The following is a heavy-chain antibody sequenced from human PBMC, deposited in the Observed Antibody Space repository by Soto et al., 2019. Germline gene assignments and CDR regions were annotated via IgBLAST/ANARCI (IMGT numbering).Heavy chain of an antibody. CDR3: AKSVAAAGTNY. D-gene: IGHD6-13*01. CDR1: GFTFSTAW. CDR2: LSGSGGRT. Sequence: PGGSLRLSCASSGFTFSTAWINWVRQAPGKGLEWVSGLSGSGGRTYYADSVKGRFTISRDTSKNTLYLQLNSLRAEDTAIYYCAKSVAAAGTNYWGQGTVVTVSS. J-gene: IGHJ4*02. V-gene: IGHV3-23*01.